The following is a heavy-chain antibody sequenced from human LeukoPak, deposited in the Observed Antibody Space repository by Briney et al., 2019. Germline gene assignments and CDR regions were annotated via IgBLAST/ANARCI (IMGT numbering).Heavy chain of an antibody. CDR1: GFTFSSYW. Sequence: GGSLRLSCAASGFTFSSYWMHWVRQAPGKGLVWVSRINSDGSSTGYADSVKGRFTISRDNAKNTLYLQMNSLRAEDTAVYYCARGLAYYYDSSGLGYWGQGTLVTVSS. J-gene: IGHJ4*02. D-gene: IGHD3-22*01. V-gene: IGHV3-74*01. CDR2: INSDGSST. CDR3: ARGLAYYYDSSGLGY.